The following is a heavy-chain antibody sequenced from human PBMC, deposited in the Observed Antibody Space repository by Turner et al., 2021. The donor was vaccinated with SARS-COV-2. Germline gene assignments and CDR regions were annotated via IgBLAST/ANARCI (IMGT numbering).Heavy chain of an antibody. V-gene: IGHV3-30-3*01. D-gene: IGHD2-21*01. Sequence: QVHLVESGGGVVQPGRSRRRCCAASGFTFSSYAMHWVRQAPGKGLECVAVISYDGNNKYYADSVKGRFTISRDNSKNTLYLQMNSLRAEDTAVYYCARGGLGVNAFDIWGQGTMVTVSS. CDR3: ARGGLGVNAFDI. J-gene: IGHJ3*02. CDR2: ISYDGNNK. CDR1: GFTFSSYA.